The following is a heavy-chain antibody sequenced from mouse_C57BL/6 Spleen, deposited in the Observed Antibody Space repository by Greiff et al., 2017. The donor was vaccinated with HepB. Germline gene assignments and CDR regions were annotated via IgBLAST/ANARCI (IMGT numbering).Heavy chain of an antibody. J-gene: IGHJ4*01. Sequence: EVQLQQSGPELVKPGASVKISCKASGYTFTDYYMNWVKQSHGKSLEWIGDINPNNGGTSYNQKFKGKATLTVDKSSSTAYMELSSLTSEDSAVYYCARLGYDGSFYYAMDYWGQGTTVTVSS. D-gene: IGHD2-3*01. CDR1: GYTFTDYY. V-gene: IGHV1-26*01. CDR3: ARLGYDGSFYYAMDY. CDR2: INPNNGGT.